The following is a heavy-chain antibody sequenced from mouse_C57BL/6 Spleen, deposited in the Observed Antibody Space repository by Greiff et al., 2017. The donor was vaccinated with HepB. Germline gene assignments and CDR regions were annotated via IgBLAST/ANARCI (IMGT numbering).Heavy chain of an antibody. V-gene: IGHV1-18*01. J-gene: IGHJ4*01. CDR1: GYTFPDYN. Sequence: EVQLQQSGPELVKPGALVKIPCKASGYTFPDYNMDWVKQSHGKSLEWIGDINPNNGCTIYNQKFKGKATLTVDKSSSTAYMELRSLTSEDTAVYYCAVYYGNYPTYAMDYWGQGTSVTVSS. D-gene: IGHD2-1*01. CDR3: AVYYGNYPTYAMDY. CDR2: INPNNGCT.